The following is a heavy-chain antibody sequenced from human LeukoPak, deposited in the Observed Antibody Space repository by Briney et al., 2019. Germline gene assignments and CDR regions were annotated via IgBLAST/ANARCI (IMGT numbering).Heavy chain of an antibody. CDR1: GHTFTSYG. CDR3: AREDYYDSSRPGGADAFDI. CDR2: ISAYNGNT. J-gene: IGHJ3*02. Sequence: GASVKVSCKASGHTFTSYGISWVRQAPGQGLEWMGWISAYNGNTNYAQKLQGRVTMTTDTSTSTAYMELRSLRSDDTAVYYCAREDYYDSSRPGGADAFDIWGQGTMVTVSS. D-gene: IGHD3-22*01. V-gene: IGHV1-18*01.